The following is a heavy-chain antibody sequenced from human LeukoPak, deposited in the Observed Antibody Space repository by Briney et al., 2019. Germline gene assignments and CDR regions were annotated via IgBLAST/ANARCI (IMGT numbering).Heavy chain of an antibody. CDR2: ISSRSSTI. CDR3: TRETAFDF. V-gene: IGHV3-48*04. CDR1: GFTFNNFG. J-gene: IGHJ3*01. Sequence: SGGSLRLSCEASGFTFNNFGMHWVRQAPGKGPEWVSYISSRSSTIYYADSVKGRFTISRDNAKNSLYLQMNSLRAEDTAVYYCTRETAFDFWGQGTVVIVSS.